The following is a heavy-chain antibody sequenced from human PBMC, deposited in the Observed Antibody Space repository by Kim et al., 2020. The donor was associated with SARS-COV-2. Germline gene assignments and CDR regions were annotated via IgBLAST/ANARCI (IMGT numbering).Heavy chain of an antibody. V-gene: IGHV3-23*01. CDR2: ISGSGGST. CDR1: GFTFSSYA. CDR3: AKDPPIAAAGTAWSLWGY. D-gene: IGHD6-13*01. Sequence: GGSLRLSCAASGFTFSSYAMSWVRQAPGKGLEWVSAISGSGGSTYYADSVKGRFTISRDNSKNTLYLQMNSLRAEDTAVYYCAKDPPIAAAGTAWSLWGYWGQGTLVTVSS. J-gene: IGHJ4*02.